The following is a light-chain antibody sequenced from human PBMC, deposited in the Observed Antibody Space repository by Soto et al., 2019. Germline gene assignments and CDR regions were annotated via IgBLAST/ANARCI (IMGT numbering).Light chain of an antibody. CDR1: QSISSY. Sequence: IQMPQSPSSLSAAVVDRVTVTCRESQSISSYLNWYQQKPGKAPKLLIYDASSLESGVPSRFSGSGSGTEFTLTISSLQPEDFAVYYCQQRNDWRRGTFGQGTRLEIK. CDR3: QQRNDWRRGT. J-gene: IGKJ5*01. V-gene: IGKV1-39*01. CDR2: DAS.